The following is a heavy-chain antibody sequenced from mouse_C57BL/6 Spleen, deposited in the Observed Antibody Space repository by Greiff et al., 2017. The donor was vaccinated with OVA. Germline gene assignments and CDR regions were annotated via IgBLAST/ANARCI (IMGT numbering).Heavy chain of an antibody. D-gene: IGHD4-1*01. CDR2: IYPGDGDT. J-gene: IGHJ4*01. Sequence: VQLQESGPELVKPGASVKISCKASGYAFSSSWMNWVKQRPGKGLEWIGRIYPGDGDTNYNGKFKGKATLTADKSSSTAYMQLSSLTSEDSAVYFCARPGTGNAMDYWGQGTSVTVSS. V-gene: IGHV1-82*01. CDR1: GYAFSSSW. CDR3: ARPGTGNAMDY.